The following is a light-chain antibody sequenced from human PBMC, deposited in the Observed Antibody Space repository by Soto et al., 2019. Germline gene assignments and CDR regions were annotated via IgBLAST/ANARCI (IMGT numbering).Light chain of an antibody. V-gene: IGKV3-11*01. J-gene: IGKJ5*01. Sequence: EMVVTQSPSTLSVSPGERATLSCRASQSVSSNLAWYQQKPGQAPRLLIYDASNRATGIPARFSGSGSGTDFSLAISSLEPEDFGVYFCLQRMKWPLTFGPGTRLEIK. CDR3: LQRMKWPLT. CDR1: QSVSSN. CDR2: DAS.